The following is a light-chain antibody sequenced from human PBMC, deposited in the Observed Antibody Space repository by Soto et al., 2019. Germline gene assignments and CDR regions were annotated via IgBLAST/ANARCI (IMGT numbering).Light chain of an antibody. CDR1: QRLLHSNGNIF. V-gene: IGKV2-28*01. CDR3: MQALQTPYT. CDR2: LGF. Sequence: EIVMTQSPPSLTVTPGEPASISCSSSQRLLHSNGNIFLDWYLQKPGQSPQLLIYLGFNRASGVPDRVSGSGAGTDFTLKISRVEAEDAGVYYCMQALQTPYTFGQGTKVEIK. J-gene: IGKJ2*01.